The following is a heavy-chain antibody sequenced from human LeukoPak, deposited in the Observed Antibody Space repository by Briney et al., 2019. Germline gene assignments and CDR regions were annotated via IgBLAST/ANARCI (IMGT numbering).Heavy chain of an antibody. CDR3: ARGSSGYSYGYFYYYYGMDV. CDR2: IYSGGST. Sequence: GGSLRLSCAASGFTVSSNYMSWVRQAPGKGLEWVSVIYSGGSTYYADSVKGRFTISRDNSKNTLYLQMNSPRAEDTAVYYCARGSSGYSYGYFYYYYGMDVWGQGTTVTVSS. V-gene: IGHV3-66*01. J-gene: IGHJ6*02. CDR1: GFTVSSNY. D-gene: IGHD5-18*01.